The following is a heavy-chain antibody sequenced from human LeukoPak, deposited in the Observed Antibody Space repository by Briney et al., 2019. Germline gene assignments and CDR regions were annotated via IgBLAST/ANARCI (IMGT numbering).Heavy chain of an antibody. J-gene: IGHJ6*04. D-gene: IGHD2-2*01. CDR2: ISSSGSTI. CDR1: GFTFSDYY. CDR3: ARRALRYCSSTSCPAQYYGVDV. Sequence: GGSLRLSCAASGFTFSDYYMSWIRQAPGKGLEWVSYISSSGSTIYYADSVKGRFTISRDNAKISLYLQTNSLRAEDTAVYYCARRALRYCSSTSCPAQYYGVDVWGKGTTVTVSS. V-gene: IGHV3-11*01.